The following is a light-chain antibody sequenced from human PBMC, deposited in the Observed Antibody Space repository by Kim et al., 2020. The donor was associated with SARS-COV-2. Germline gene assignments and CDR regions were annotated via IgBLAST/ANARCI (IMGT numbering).Light chain of an antibody. V-gene: IGLV1-44*01. J-gene: IGLJ2*01. Sequence: GQRVTISCSGSRSNIEHNTVHWYQHLPDTAPKLLIYLGDRRPSGVPDRFSASKSGTSASLAISGLRSEDEGTYYCSTWDNNLTGQVFGGGTKVTVL. CDR3: STWDNNLTGQV. CDR2: LGD. CDR1: RSNIEHNT.